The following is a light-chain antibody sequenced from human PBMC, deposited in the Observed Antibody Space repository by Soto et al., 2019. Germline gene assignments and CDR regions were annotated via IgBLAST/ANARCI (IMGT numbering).Light chain of an antibody. Sequence: QSALTQPRSVSGSPGQSVTISCTGTSSDVGGYNYVSWYQQHPGKAPKLIIFDVSKRPSGVPDRFSGSKSCNTASLTISGLLAEDEADNYCCSYAGSFVVFGGGTKLTVL. CDR3: CSYAGSFVV. CDR1: SSDVGGYNY. J-gene: IGLJ2*01. CDR2: DVS. V-gene: IGLV2-11*01.